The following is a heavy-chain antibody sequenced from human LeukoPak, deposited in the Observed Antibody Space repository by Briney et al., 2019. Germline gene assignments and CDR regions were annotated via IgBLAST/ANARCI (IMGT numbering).Heavy chain of an antibody. V-gene: IGHV3-23*01. CDR3: AKPPKRRFDWLTAAAYYFDY. CDR2: ISGSGGST. CDR1: GFTFSSYA. Sequence: GGSLRLSCAASGFTFSSYAMSWVRQAPGKGLEWVSAISGSGGSTYYVDSVKGRFTISRDNSKNTLYLQMNSLRAEDTAVYYCAKPPKRRFDWLTAAAYYFDYWGQGTLVTVSS. D-gene: IGHD3-9*01. J-gene: IGHJ4*02.